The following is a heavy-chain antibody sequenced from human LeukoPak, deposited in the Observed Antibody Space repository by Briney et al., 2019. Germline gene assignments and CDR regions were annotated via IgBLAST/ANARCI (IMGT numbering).Heavy chain of an antibody. CDR1: GFTFSSHG. J-gene: IGHJ4*02. D-gene: IGHD6-13*01. Sequence: GGSLRLSWPPSGFTFSSHGMHWVRQAPGKGLEWVTFISYDGSNKYYADSVKGRFTISRDNSKNTLFLQMNSLRAEDTAVYYCARQHTAATAFDYGGQGTLVTVYS. V-gene: IGHV3-30*03. CDR3: ARQHTAATAFDY. CDR2: ISYDGSNK.